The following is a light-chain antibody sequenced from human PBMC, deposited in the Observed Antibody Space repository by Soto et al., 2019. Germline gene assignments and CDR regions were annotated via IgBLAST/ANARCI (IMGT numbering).Light chain of an antibody. V-gene: IGLV3-1*01. Sequence: SYELTQPPSVSVSPGQTASITCSGDKLGTKYASWYQQKPGQSPVLVIYEDKKRPSGIPERFSGSNSGNTATLTISGTQAMDEADYYCQAWDSSTYAVFGGGTQLTVL. CDR3: QAWDSSTYAV. CDR2: EDK. J-gene: IGLJ2*01. CDR1: KLGTKY.